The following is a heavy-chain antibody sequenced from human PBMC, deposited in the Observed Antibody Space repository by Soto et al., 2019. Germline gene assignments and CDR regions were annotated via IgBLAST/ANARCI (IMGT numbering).Heavy chain of an antibody. CDR2: ISYDGSNK. Sequence: GGSLRLSCAASGFTFSSYAMHWVRQAPGKGLEWVAVISYDGSNKYYADSVKGRFTISRDNSKNTLYLQMNSLRAEDTAVYYCARDSGVHPEWELVDYWGQGTLVTVSS. CDR3: ARDSGVHPEWELVDY. V-gene: IGHV3-30-3*01. D-gene: IGHD1-26*01. CDR1: GFTFSSYA. J-gene: IGHJ4*02.